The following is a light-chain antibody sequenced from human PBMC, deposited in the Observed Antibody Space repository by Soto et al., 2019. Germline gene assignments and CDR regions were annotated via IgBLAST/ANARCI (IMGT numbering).Light chain of an antibody. J-gene: IGKJ1*01. CDR3: QQHNNWPWT. V-gene: IGKV3-15*01. CDR1: QSVSSN. Sequence: DIVMTQSPATLSVSPGEGATLSCRASQSVSSNLAWYQQKPGQAPRLLIYGASTRATGVPARFSGSGSGTEVTLTISSLQSEDFAVYYCQQHNNWPWTFGQGTKVEIK. CDR2: GAS.